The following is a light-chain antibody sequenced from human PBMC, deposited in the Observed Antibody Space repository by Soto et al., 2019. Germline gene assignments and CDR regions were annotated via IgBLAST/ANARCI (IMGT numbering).Light chain of an antibody. CDR1: QDISNY. CDR2: YAS. CDR3: QQYDNLPTT. Sequence: DIQMTQSPGSLSASVGERVTITCQASQDISNYFKWYHQKPGKNPKLLIYYASTLETVVPSRFSGSGSVTDITFTISSLQTEDISTYDGQQYDNLPTTFGEGTKVEIK. J-gene: IGKJ1*01. V-gene: IGKV1-33*01.